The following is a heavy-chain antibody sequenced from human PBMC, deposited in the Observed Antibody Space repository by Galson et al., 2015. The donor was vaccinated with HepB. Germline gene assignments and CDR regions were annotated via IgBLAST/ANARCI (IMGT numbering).Heavy chain of an antibody. J-gene: IGHJ4*02. CDR1: GDSVSSNNAA. Sequence: CAISGDSVSSNNAAWNWIRQSPSRGLEWLGRTYYRSKWYNDYAISVRSRITINPDTSKNQFSLQLNSVTPEDTAVYYCAREGDCSSTSCYKRAYYFDYWGQGTLVTVSS. CDR3: AREGDCSSTSCYKRAYYFDY. D-gene: IGHD2-2*02. CDR2: TYYRSKWYN. V-gene: IGHV6-1*01.